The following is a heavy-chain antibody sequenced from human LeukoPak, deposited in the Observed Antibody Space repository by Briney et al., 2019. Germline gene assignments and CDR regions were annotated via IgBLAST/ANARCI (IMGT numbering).Heavy chain of an antibody. V-gene: IGHV3-74*01. CDR2: ISSDGSRT. J-gene: IGHJ4*02. CDR3: ARSRYSSAYAFDF. D-gene: IGHD3-22*01. CDR1: VFTFSSYW. Sequence: PGGSLRLSCAASVFTFSSYWLHWVRQAPGKGLVWVSRISSDGSRTTYADSVKGRFTMSRDNAKNTLYLQMNSLRAEDTAVYYCARSRYSSAYAFDFWGQGTLVTVSS.